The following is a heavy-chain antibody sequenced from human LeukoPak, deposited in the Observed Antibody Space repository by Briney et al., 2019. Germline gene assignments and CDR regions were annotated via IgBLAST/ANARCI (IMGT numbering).Heavy chain of an antibody. D-gene: IGHD3-9*01. CDR1: GFTFSSYS. CDR3: ARSLIDYDILTGYYESHYFDY. Sequence: NPGGSLRLSCAASGFTFSSYSMNWVRQAPGKGLEWVSYIISGSSYIYYADSVKGRFTISRDKAKNSLYPQMNSLRAEDTAVYYCARSLIDYDILTGYYESHYFDYWGQGTLVTVSS. J-gene: IGHJ4*02. CDR2: IISGSSYI. V-gene: IGHV3-21*01.